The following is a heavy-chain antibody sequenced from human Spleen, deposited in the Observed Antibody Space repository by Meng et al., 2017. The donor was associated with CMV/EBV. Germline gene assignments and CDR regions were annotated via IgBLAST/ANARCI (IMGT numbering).Heavy chain of an antibody. CDR3: AKVGVTIFGDITNRWDFEQ. J-gene: IGHJ4*02. D-gene: IGHD3-3*01. Sequence: GESLKISCTASGFTFSSFAMSWVRQTPGKGLEWVSGISGSGHDTDYLDSVKGRFSVSRDNSKNRLYLQMNRLRAEDTAVYYCAKVGVTIFGDITNRWDFEQWGQGTLVTVSS. CDR1: GFTFSSFA. V-gene: IGHV3-23*01. CDR2: ISGSGHDT.